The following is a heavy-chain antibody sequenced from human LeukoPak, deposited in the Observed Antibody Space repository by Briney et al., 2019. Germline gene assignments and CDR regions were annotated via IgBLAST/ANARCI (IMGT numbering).Heavy chain of an antibody. CDR3: ASRSAAAYSSSWYGCYDAFDI. V-gene: IGHV1-18*01. CDR1: GYTFTSYG. D-gene: IGHD6-13*01. CDR2: ISAYNGNT. Sequence: ASVKVSCKASGYTFTSYGISWVRQAPGQGLEWMGWISAYNGNTNYAQKLQGRVTMTTDTSTSTAYMELRSLRSDDTTVYYCASRSAAAYSSSWYGCYDAFDIWGQGTMVTVSS. J-gene: IGHJ3*02.